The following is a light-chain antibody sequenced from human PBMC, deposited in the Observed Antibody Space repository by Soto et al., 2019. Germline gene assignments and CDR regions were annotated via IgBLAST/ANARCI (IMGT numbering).Light chain of an antibody. CDR3: CSYAGSSGYV. CDR1: SSDVGSYNL. Sequence: QSVLTQPASVSGSPGQSITISCTGTSSDVGSYNLVSWYQQHPGKAPKLMIYEGSKRPSGVSNRFSGSKSGNTASLTISGLQAEDEADYYCCSYAGSSGYVFGNGTKVTVL. CDR2: EGS. V-gene: IGLV2-23*01. J-gene: IGLJ1*01.